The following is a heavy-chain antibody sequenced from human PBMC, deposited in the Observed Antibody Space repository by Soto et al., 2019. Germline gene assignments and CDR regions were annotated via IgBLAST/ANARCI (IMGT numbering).Heavy chain of an antibody. V-gene: IGHV3-23*01. J-gene: IGHJ4*02. D-gene: IGHD2-15*01. CDR2: ISGSGGST. CDR1: GFTFSSYA. Sequence: GGSLRLSCAASGFTFSSYAMSWVRQAPGKGLEWVSAISGSGGSTYYADSVKGRFTISRDNSKNTLYLQMNSLRAEDTAVYYCAKSWGDLVVVAATNDYWGQGTLVTVSS. CDR3: AKSWGDLVVVAATNDY.